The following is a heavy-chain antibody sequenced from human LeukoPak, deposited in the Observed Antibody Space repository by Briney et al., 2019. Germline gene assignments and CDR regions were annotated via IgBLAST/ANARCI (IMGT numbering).Heavy chain of an antibody. CDR3: ARDRLTVTTDFDY. CDR2: ISSSGSTI. V-gene: IGHV3-11*01. CDR1: GFTFSDYY. J-gene: IGHJ4*02. D-gene: IGHD4-17*01. Sequence: PGGSLRLSCAASGFTFSDYYMSWIRQAPGKGLEWVSYISSSGSTIYYADSVKSRFTISRDNAKNSLYLQMNSLRAEDTAVYYCARDRLTVTTDFDYWGQGTLVTVSS.